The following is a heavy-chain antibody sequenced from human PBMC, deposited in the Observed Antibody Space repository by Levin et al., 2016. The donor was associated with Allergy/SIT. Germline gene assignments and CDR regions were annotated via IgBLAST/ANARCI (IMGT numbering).Heavy chain of an antibody. V-gene: IGHV4-39*01. D-gene: IGHD1-26*01. CDR3: ARHKWDAFGVNFDY. J-gene: IGHJ4*02. Sequence: GSLRLSCTVSGGSISSSSYYWGWIRQPPGKGLEWIGSIYSSGSTYYNPSLRSRVTISVDTSKSQFSLKLSSVTAADTAVYYCARHKWDAFGVNFDYWGQGTLVTVSS. CDR2: IYSSGST. CDR1: GGSISSSSYY.